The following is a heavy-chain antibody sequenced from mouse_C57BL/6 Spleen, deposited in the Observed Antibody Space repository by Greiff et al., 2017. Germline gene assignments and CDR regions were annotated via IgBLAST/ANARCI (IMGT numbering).Heavy chain of an antibody. Sequence: QVQLQQPGAELVKPGASVKMSCKASGYTFTSYWITWVKQRPGQGLEWIGDIYPGSGSTNYNEKFKSKATLTVDTSSSTAYMQLSSLTSEDSAVYYCARSGSSYDGYAMDYWGQGTSVTVSS. CDR2: IYPGSGST. V-gene: IGHV1-55*01. J-gene: IGHJ4*01. D-gene: IGHD1-1*01. CDR3: ARSGSSYDGYAMDY. CDR1: GYTFTSYW.